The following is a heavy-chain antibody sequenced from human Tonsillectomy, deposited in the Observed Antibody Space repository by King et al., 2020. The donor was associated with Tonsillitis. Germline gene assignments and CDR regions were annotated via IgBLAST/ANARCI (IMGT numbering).Heavy chain of an antibody. CDR1: GFTFSDHD. D-gene: IGHD3-16*01. V-gene: IGHV3-72*01. CDR3: AVFRRTWGF. J-gene: IGHJ4*02. CDR2: SRNKNKGYTT. Sequence: VQLVESGGGLVQPGGSLRLSCTASGFTFSDHDMDWVRQAPGKGLEWVGRSRNKNKGYTTEYAASVKGRFTISRDASMNSLYLQLNSLKTEDTAVYYCAVFRRTWGFWGQGTPVPVSS.